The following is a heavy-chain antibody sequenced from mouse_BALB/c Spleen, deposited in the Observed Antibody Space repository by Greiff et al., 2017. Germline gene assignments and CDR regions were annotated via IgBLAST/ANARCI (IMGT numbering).Heavy chain of an antibody. CDR1: GFAFSSYD. J-gene: IGHJ2*01. Sequence: EVQGVESGGGLVKPGGSLKLSCAASGFAFSSYDMSWVRQTPEKRLEWVAYISSGGGSTYYPDTVKGRFTISRDNAKNTLYLQMSSLKSEDTAMYYCARHLTFDHWGQGTTLTDTS. V-gene: IGHV5-12-1*01. CDR3: ARHLTFDH. D-gene: IGHD4-1*01. CDR2: ISSGGGST.